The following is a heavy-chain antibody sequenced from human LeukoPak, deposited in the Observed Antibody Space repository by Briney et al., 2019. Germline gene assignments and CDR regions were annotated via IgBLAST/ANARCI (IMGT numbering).Heavy chain of an antibody. CDR2: INHSGST. V-gene: IGHV4-34*01. D-gene: IGHD2-8*01. Sequence: AETLSLTCAVYGGSFSGYYWSWLRQPPGKGLEWVGEINHSGSTNYNPSLKSRVTISVDTSKNQFSLKLSSVTAADTAVYYCARVYCTNGVCYYFDYWGQGTLVTVSS. J-gene: IGHJ4*02. CDR3: ARVYCTNGVCYYFDY. CDR1: GGSFSGYY.